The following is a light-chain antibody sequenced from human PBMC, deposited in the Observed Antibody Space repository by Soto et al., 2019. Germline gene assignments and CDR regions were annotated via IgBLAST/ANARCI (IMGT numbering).Light chain of an antibody. J-gene: IGLJ2*01. V-gene: IGLV1-47*01. CDR1: SSNIGSNY. CDR2: RAD. CDR3: AAWDDTLSGLV. Sequence: QAVVTQPPSASGTPGQTVTISCSGRSSNIGSNYVYWYQQLPGTAPRLLMYRADQRPSGVPDRFSGSKSGTSASLAISGLRSEDEAEYFCAAWDDTLSGLVFGGGTKVTVL.